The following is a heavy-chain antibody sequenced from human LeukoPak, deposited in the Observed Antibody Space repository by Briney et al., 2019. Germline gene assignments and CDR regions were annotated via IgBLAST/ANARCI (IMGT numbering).Heavy chain of an antibody. V-gene: IGHV3-33*06. CDR3: AKDTDAYGGDMDV. J-gene: IGHJ6*03. CDR1: GFTFSSYG. CDR2: IWYDGSNK. Sequence: PGRSLRLSYAASGFTFSSYGMHWVRQAPGKGLEWVAVIWYDGSNKYYADSVKGRFTISRDNSKNTLYLQMNSLRAEDTAVYYCAKDTDAYGGDMDVWGKGTTVTVSS. D-gene: IGHD3-16*01.